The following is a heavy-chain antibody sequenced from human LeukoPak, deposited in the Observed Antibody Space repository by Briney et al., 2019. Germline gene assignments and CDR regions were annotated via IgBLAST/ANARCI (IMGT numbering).Heavy chain of an antibody. D-gene: IGHD3-10*01. Sequence: VASVKVSCKASGYTFTGYYLHWVRQAPGQGLEWMGWINPTSGGTNYAQKFQGRVTMTRDTSISTAYMDLTRLRSDDTAVYYCARGGGYYGSGTFSPHGLDVWGQGTTVTVSS. V-gene: IGHV1-2*02. CDR2: INPTSGGT. CDR1: GYTFTGYY. J-gene: IGHJ6*02. CDR3: ARGGGYYGSGTFSPHGLDV.